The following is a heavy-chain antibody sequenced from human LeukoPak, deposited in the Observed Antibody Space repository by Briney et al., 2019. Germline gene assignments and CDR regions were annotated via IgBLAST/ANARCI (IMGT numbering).Heavy chain of an antibody. CDR1: GGSISSYH. CDR2: IYTSGST. V-gene: IGHV4-4*09. CDR3: ARHVTIFDYMDV. Sequence: SETLSLTCTVSGGSISSYHWSWIRQPPGKGLEWIGYIYTSGSTNYNPSLKSRVTISVDTSKNQFSLKLSSVTAADTAVYYCARHVTIFDYMDVWGKGTTVTVSS. J-gene: IGHJ6*03. D-gene: IGHD3-3*01.